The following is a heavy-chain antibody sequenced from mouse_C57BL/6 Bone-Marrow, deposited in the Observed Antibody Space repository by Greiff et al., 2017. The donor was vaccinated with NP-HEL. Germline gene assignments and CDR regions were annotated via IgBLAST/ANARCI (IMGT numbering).Heavy chain of an antibody. D-gene: IGHD2-1*01. CDR1: GYTFTSYW. V-gene: IGHV1-55*01. CDR3: ARSSRNPGYWYFDV. CDR2: IYPGSGST. Sequence: QVQLQQPGAELVKPGASVKMSCKASGYTFTSYWITWVKQRPGQGLEWIGDIYPGSGSTNYNEKFKSKATLTVDTSSSTAYMQLSSLTSEDTAVYYCARSSRNPGYWYFDVWGTGTTVTVSS. J-gene: IGHJ1*03.